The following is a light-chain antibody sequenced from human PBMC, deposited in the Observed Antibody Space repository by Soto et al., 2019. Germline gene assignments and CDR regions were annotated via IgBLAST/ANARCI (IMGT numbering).Light chain of an antibody. V-gene: IGLV1-40*01. CDR1: SSNIGAGYD. CDR2: GNS. CDR3: QSYESSLSAL. Sequence: QSVLTQLPSVSGAPGQRVTISCTGSSSNIGAGYDVHWYQQLPGTAPKLLIYGNSNRPSGVPDRFSGSKSGTSASLAITGLAAEDEADYYCQSYESSLSALFGGGTKLTVL. J-gene: IGLJ3*02.